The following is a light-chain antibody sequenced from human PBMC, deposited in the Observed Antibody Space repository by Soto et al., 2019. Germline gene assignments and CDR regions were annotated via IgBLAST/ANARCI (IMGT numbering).Light chain of an antibody. CDR3: VAWDDSLNGYVV. CDR2: SNN. CDR1: SSNIGSNT. V-gene: IGLV1-44*01. Sequence: QCGLTQPPSGSGTPGHRVTIFCSGRSSNIGSNTVNWYQQLPGTAPKLVIYSNNQRPSGVPDRFSGSKSGTSASLAISGLQSEDEADYYCVAWDDSLNGYVVFGGGTKVTVL. J-gene: IGLJ2*01.